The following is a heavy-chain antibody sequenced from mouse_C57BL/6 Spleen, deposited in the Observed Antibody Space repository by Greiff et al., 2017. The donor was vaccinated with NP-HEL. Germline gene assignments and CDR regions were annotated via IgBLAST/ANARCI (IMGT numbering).Heavy chain of an antibody. CDR2: ISYDGSN. D-gene: IGHD2-5*01. Sequence: EVKLQESGPGLVKPSQSLSLTCSVTGYSITSGYYWNWIRQFPGNKLEWMGYISYDGSNNYNPSLKNRISITRDTSKNQFFLKLNSVTTEDTATYYCARALYYSNSNYFDYWGQGTTLTVSS. V-gene: IGHV3-6*01. CDR1: GYSITSGYY. CDR3: ARALYYSNSNYFDY. J-gene: IGHJ2*01.